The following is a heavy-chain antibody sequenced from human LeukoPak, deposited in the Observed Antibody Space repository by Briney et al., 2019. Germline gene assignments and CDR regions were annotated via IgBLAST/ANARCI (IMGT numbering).Heavy chain of an antibody. CDR1: GGYIITSGHY. CDR3: ARERSSSGGHNWFDP. J-gene: IGHJ5*02. CDR2: IYYTGVT. D-gene: IGHD4-23*01. Sequence: TSETLSLTCTVPGGYIITSGHYWGWIRQPPGKGLEWIGSIYYTGVTSTNPFFRSRMSISVDTSKNQFSLNLTSVTAADAAVYYCARERSSSGGHNWFDPWGQGTLVTVSS. V-gene: IGHV4-39*07.